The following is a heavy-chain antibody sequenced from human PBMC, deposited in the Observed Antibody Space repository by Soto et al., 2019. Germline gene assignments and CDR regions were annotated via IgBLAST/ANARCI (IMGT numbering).Heavy chain of an antibody. CDR2: IWYDGSNK. V-gene: IGHV3-33*01. Sequence: GGSLRLSCAASGFTFSSYGMHWVRQAPGKGLEWVAVIWYDGSNKYYADSVKGRFTISRDNSKNTLYLQMNSLRAEDTAVYYCAGCSGRRYYYMDVWGKGTTVTVSS. CDR3: AGCSGRRYYYMDV. J-gene: IGHJ6*03. CDR1: GFTFSSYG. D-gene: IGHD3-10*01.